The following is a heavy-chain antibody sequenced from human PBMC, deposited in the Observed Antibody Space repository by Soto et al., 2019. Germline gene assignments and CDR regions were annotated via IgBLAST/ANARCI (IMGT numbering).Heavy chain of an antibody. V-gene: IGHV3-30-3*01. D-gene: IGHD6-6*01. J-gene: IGHJ6*02. Sequence: PGGSLRLSCAASGFTFSSYAMHWVRQAPGKGLEWVAVISYDGSNKYYADSVKGRFTISRDNSKNTLYLQMNSLRAEDTAVYYCAREYSSSSFYYYYYYGMDVWGQGTTVTVSS. CDR2: ISYDGSNK. CDR1: GFTFSSYA. CDR3: AREYSSSSFYYYYYYGMDV.